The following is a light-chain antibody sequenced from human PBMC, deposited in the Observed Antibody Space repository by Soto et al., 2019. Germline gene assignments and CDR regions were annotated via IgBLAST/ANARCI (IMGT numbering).Light chain of an antibody. CDR2: DNN. V-gene: IGLV1-51*01. Sequence: QSVLTQPPSVSAAPGQKVTISCSGSSSNIGSNYVSWYQQLPGTAPKLLIYDNNKRPSGIPDRFSGSKSGTSATLGITGLQTGDEADYYCGTWDSSLSCWVFGGGTKLTVL. CDR1: SSNIGSNY. CDR3: GTWDSSLSCWV. J-gene: IGLJ3*02.